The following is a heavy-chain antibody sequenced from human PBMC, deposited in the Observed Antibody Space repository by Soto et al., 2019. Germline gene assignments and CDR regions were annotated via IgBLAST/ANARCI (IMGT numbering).Heavy chain of an antibody. CDR2: TNPNSGNT. V-gene: IGHV1-8*01. J-gene: IGHJ6*03. CDR1: GYTFTSYD. Sequence: ASVKVSWKASGYTFTSYDINWVRQATGQGLEWLGWTNPNSGNTGYAQKFQGRVTMTRDTSTSTAYMELSSLRSEDTAVYYCARVPSGYGEYYYYYMDVWGKGTTVTVSS. CDR3: ARVPSGYGEYYYYYMDV. D-gene: IGHD5-12*01.